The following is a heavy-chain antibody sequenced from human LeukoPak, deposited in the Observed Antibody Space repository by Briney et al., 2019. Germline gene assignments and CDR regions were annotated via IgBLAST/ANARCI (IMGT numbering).Heavy chain of an antibody. CDR2: INPSSGGT. CDR3: ARDGIVVVPAALDFDY. J-gene: IGHJ4*02. Sequence: ASVKVSCKASGYTFTGYYMHWVRQAPGQGLEWMGWINPSSGGTNYAQKFQGRVTMTRGTSISTAYMELSRLRSDDTAVYYCARDGIVVVPAALDFDYWGQGTLVTVSS. D-gene: IGHD2-2*01. V-gene: IGHV1-2*02. CDR1: GYTFTGYY.